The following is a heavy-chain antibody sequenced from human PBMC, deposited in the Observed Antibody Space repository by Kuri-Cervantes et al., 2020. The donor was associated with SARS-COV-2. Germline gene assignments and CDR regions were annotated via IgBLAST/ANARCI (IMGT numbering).Heavy chain of an antibody. CDR3: ARNREEVVIANPPTLYFDY. J-gene: IGHJ4*02. V-gene: IGHV3-9*03. CDR2: ISWNSGSI. CDR1: GFTFDDYA. D-gene: IGHD2-21*01. Sequence: GGSLRLSCAASGFTFDDYAMHWVRQAPGKGLEWVSGISWNSGSIGYADSVKGRFTISRDNAKNSLYLQMNSLRAGDMALYYCARNREEVVIANPPTLYFDYWGQGTLVTVSS.